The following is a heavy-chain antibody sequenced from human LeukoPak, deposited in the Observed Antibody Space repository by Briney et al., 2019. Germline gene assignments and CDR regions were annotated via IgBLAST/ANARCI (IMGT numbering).Heavy chain of an antibody. V-gene: IGHV3-49*04. CDR2: IRSKAYGGTT. CDR3: TRVGGRGYYYYYGMDV. D-gene: IGHD1-26*01. Sequence: PGRSLRLSCTASGFTFGDYAMSWVRQAPGKGLEWVGFIRSKAYGGTTEYAASVKGRFTISRDDSKSIAYLQMNSLKTEDTAVYYCTRVGGRGYYYYYGMDVWGQGTTVTVS. CDR1: GFTFGDYA. J-gene: IGHJ6*02.